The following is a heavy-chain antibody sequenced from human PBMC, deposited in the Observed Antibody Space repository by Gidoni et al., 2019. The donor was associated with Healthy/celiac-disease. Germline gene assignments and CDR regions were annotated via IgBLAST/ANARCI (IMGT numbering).Heavy chain of an antibody. V-gene: IGHV3-73*01. CDR1: GFTFRGSA. J-gene: IGHJ6*02. CDR2: IRSKANSYAT. CDR3: TRHEDDFWSGYSYYYGMDV. Sequence: EVQLVESGGGLVQPGGSLKLSCAASGFTFRGSAMHWVRQASGKGLECVGRIRSKANSYATAYAASVKGRFTISRDDSKNTAYLQMNSLKTEDTAVYYCTRHEDDFWSGYSYYYGMDVWGQGTTVTVSS. D-gene: IGHD3-3*01.